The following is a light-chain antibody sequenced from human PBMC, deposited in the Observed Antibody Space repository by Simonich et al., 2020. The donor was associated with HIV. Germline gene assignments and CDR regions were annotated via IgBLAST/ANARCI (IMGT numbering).Light chain of an antibody. CDR2: RAS. J-gene: IGKJ3*01. Sequence: DIQMTQSPSFLSASVGDRVTITCRASQGIASYLAWYQQKPGKAPKLLIYRASTLQSGVPSRFSGSGSGTDFTLTINSLQPEDFATYYCQQSYSTPFTFGPGTKVEIK. V-gene: IGKV1-39*01. CDR3: QQSYSTPFT. CDR1: QGIASY.